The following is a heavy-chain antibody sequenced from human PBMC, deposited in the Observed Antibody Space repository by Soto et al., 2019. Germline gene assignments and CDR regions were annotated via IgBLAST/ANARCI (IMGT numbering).Heavy chain of an antibody. V-gene: IGHV1-18*01. CDR1: GYTFSNYG. Sequence: ASLKVSCKTSGYTFSNYGITWVRQAPGQALEWLGWISLYSDGTNYAQKFQGRVSMTTDTSTTTAYMELRSLRSDDTAVYYCARVVPGAEAWFGPWGQGTLVTVSS. D-gene: IGHD1-26*01. J-gene: IGHJ5*02. CDR2: ISLYSDGT. CDR3: ARVVPGAEAWFGP.